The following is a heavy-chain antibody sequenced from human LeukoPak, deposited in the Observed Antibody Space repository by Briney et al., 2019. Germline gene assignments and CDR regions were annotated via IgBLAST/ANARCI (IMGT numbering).Heavy chain of an antibody. Sequence: ETLSLTRTVSGGSISSYYWSWIRQPAGKGLEWIGRIYTSGSTNYNPSLKSRVTMSVDTSKNQFSLKLSSVTAADTAVYYCARALTVTTFYYYYGMDVWGQGTTVTVSS. CDR1: GGSISSYY. CDR3: ARALTVTTFYYYYGMDV. V-gene: IGHV4-4*07. D-gene: IGHD4-17*01. J-gene: IGHJ6*02. CDR2: IYTSGST.